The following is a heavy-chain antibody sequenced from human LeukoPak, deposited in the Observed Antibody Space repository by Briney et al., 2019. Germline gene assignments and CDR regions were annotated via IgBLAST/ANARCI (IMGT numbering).Heavy chain of an antibody. CDR2: INPNSGGT. CDR3: ASTSTLVTWNEPFDY. CDR1: GYTFTGYY. Sequence: ASVKVSCKASGYTFTGYYMHWVRQAPGQGLEWMGRINPNSGGTNYAQKFQGRVTMTRDTSISTAYMELSRLRSDDTAVYYCASTSTLVTWNEPFDYWGQGTLVTVSS. D-gene: IGHD1-1*01. J-gene: IGHJ4*02. V-gene: IGHV1-2*06.